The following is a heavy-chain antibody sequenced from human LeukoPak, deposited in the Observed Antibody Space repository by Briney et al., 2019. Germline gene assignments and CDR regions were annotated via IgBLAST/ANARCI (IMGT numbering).Heavy chain of an antibody. CDR1: GFTFSSYA. J-gene: IGHJ6*03. CDR3: ARDYDFWSGYSRYMDV. V-gene: IGHV3-23*01. CDR2: ISGSGGST. Sequence: GGSLRLSCAASGFTFSSYAMSWVRQAPGKGLEWVSAISGSGGSTYYADSVKGRFTISRDNSKNTLYLQMNSLRAEDTAVYYCARDYDFWSGYSRYMDVWGKGTTVTVSS. D-gene: IGHD3-3*01.